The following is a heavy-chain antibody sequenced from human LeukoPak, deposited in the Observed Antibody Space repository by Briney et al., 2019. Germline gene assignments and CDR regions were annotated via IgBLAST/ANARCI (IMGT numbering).Heavy chain of an antibody. Sequence: GASVKVSCKASGGTFSSYAISWVRQAPGQGLEWMGGIIPIFGTANYAQKFQGRVTITADESTSTAYMELSSLRSEDTAVYYCAPMVRGLGLLNFDYWGQGTLVTVSS. CDR2: IIPIFGTA. CDR3: APMVRGLGLLNFDY. D-gene: IGHD3-10*01. J-gene: IGHJ4*02. CDR1: GGTFSSYA. V-gene: IGHV1-69*01.